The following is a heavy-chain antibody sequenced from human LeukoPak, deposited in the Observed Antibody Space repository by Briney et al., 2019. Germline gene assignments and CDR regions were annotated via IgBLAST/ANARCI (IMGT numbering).Heavy chain of an antibody. Sequence: GGSLRLSCSASGFTFSSYGMIWVRQPPGKGLEWVSGIGGSGSETSYADSVKGRFTISRDNAENSLYLQMYSLRVEDTAVYYCVRDGSGSVEFDYWGQGTLVTVSS. D-gene: IGHD3-10*01. CDR3: VRDGSGSVEFDY. CDR1: GFTFSSYG. V-gene: IGHV3-21*01. J-gene: IGHJ4*02. CDR2: IGGSGSET.